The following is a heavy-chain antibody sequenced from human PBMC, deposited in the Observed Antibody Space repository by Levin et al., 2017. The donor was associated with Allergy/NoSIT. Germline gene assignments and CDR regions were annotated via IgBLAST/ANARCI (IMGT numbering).Heavy chain of an antibody. CDR3: AKGVSSGSPYRAFDM. CDR2: LRYSGDTT. J-gene: IGHJ3*02. V-gene: IGHV3-23*01. CDR1: GFTFTSYT. D-gene: IGHD1-26*01. Sequence: GGSLRLSCAASGFTFTSYTMTWVRQAPGRGLEWVSTLRYSGDTTHYADSVKGRFTISRDGSRDTLFLQMNSLRPEDTAVYYCAKGVSSGSPYRAFDMWGQGTMVTVSS.